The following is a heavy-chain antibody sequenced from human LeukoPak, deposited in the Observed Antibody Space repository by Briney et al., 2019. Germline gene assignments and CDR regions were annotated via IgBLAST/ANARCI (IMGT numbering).Heavy chain of an antibody. CDR3: ARSEKYCSSTSCYYPT. J-gene: IGHJ5*02. D-gene: IGHD2-2*01. Sequence: WASVKVSCKASGYTFTSYGISWVRQAPGQGLEWMGGIIPIFGTANYAQKFQGRVTITADESTSTAYMELSSLRSEDTAVYYCARSEKYCSSTSCYYPTWGQGTLVTVSS. V-gene: IGHV1-69*13. CDR2: IIPIFGTA. CDR1: GYTFTSYG.